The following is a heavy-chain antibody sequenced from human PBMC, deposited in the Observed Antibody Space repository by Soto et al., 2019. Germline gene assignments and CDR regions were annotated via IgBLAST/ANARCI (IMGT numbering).Heavy chain of an antibody. D-gene: IGHD3-10*01. CDR1: GFTFGDYA. CDR2: IRSKAYGGTT. Sequence: GGSLRLSCTASGFTFGDYAMSWFRQAPGKGLEWVGFIRSKAYGGTTEYAASVKGRFTISRDDSKSIAYLQMNSLKTEDTAVYYCTRDGDYYGSGNNWFDPWGQGTLVTVSS. CDR3: TRDGDYYGSGNNWFDP. V-gene: IGHV3-49*03. J-gene: IGHJ5*02.